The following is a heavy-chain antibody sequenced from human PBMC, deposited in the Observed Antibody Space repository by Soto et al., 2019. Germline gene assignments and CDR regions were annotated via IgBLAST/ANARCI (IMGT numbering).Heavy chain of an antibody. J-gene: IGHJ6*02. CDR2: IAYDGSNE. CDR3: AKMTTALGYYYHAMDV. V-gene: IGHV3-30*18. CDR1: GYTFSRYG. D-gene: IGHD5-18*01. Sequence: QVQLVESGGGVVQPGGSLRLSCAASGYTFSRYGMHWVRQAPGKGLEWVTFIAYDGSNEYYADSVKGRFTIARDNSKNTLYLQMNSLRAEDTAVYYCAKMTTALGYYYHAMDVWGQGTTGSVSS.